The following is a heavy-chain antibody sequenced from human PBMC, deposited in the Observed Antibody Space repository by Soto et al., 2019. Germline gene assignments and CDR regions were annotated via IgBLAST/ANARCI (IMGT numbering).Heavy chain of an antibody. CDR2: INHSGST. Sequence: QVQLQQWGAGLLKPSETLSLTCAVYGGSFSGYYWSWIRQPPGKGLEWIGEINHSGSTNYNPSLKSRVTISVDPSKNQFSLKLSSVTAADTAVYYCARVKGYSYARTALNAFDIWGQGTMVTVSS. V-gene: IGHV4-34*01. J-gene: IGHJ3*02. CDR1: GGSFSGYY. CDR3: ARVKGYSYARTALNAFDI. D-gene: IGHD5-18*01.